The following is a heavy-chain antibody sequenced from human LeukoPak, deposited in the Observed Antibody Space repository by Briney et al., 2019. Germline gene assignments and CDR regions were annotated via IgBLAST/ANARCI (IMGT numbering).Heavy chain of an antibody. J-gene: IGHJ4*02. CDR2: ADPEDGQT. D-gene: IGHD3-9*01. CDR3: TTLTYDITDFNF. Sequence: GASVKVSCKASGYTFTDHYMHWVQQAPGKGLEWVGRADPEDGQTIYAEKFQTRVTITADTSTDTAYMELSNLRSEDTALYYCTTLTYDITDFNFWGQGTLVTVSS. V-gene: IGHV1-69-2*01. CDR1: GYTFTDHY.